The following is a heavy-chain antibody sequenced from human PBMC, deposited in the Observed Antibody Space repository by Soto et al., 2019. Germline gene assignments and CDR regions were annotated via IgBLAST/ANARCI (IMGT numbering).Heavy chain of an antibody. CDR1: GVTLWSYG. CDR3: ARAVAVAGPYYYGMDV. CDR2: IWYDGSNK. V-gene: IGHV3-33*01. J-gene: IGHJ6*02. Sequence: GGSIGLSCASSGVTLWSYGMHCVRQAPGNGLDWVAVIWYDGSNKYYADSVKGRFTISRDNSKNTLYLQMNSLRAEDTAVYYCARAVAVAGPYYYGMDVWGQGTTVTVSS. D-gene: IGHD6-19*01.